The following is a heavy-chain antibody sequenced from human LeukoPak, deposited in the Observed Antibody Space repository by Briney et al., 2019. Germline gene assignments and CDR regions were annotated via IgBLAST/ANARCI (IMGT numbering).Heavy chain of an antibody. CDR1: GGSISSGDYY. CDR3: ARDYSGSYSNYYGMDV. D-gene: IGHD1-26*01. Sequence: SETLSLTCTVSGGSISSGDYYWSWIRQPPGKGLESIGYIYYSGSTYYNPSLKSRVTISVNTSKNQFSLKLSSVTAADTAVYYCARDYSGSYSNYYGMDVWGQGTTVTVSS. V-gene: IGHV4-30-4*01. J-gene: IGHJ6*02. CDR2: IYYSGST.